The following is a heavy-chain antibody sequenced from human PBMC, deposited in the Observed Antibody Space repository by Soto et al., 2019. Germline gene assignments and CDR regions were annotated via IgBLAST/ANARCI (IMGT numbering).Heavy chain of an antibody. CDR3: ARENSRISPRLFQH. V-gene: IGHV3-30-3*01. D-gene: IGHD6-6*01. CDR2: ISPAGTNQ. CDR1: GFIFIDYA. J-gene: IGHJ1*01. Sequence: LRLSCVASGFIFIDYAMHWARQAPGKGLEWVALISPAGTNQYYADSAKGRFTISRDNSKNTLYLQMNSLRPEDTGLYYCARENSRISPRLFQHWGHGTLVTVSS.